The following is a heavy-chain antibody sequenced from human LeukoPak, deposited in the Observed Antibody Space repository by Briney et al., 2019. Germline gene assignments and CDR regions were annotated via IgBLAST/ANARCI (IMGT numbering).Heavy chain of an antibody. CDR3: ARVLWFGELFPGY. Sequence: ASVKVSCKASGYTFTSYGISWVRQAPGQGLEWMGWISAYSGNTNYAQKLQGRVTMTTDTSTSTAYMELSRLRSDDTAVYYCARVLWFGELFPGYWGQGTLVTVSS. D-gene: IGHD3-10*01. V-gene: IGHV1-18*01. J-gene: IGHJ4*02. CDR1: GYTFTSYG. CDR2: ISAYSGNT.